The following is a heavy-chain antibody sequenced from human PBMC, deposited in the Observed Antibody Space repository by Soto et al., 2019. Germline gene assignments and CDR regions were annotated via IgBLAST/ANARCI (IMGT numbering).Heavy chain of an antibody. V-gene: IGHV4-59*01. Sequence: PSETLSLTCTVSGGSISSYYWSWIRQPPGKGLEWIGYIYYSGSTNYNPSLKSRVTISVDTSKNQFSLKLSSVTAADTAVYYCARVWAPEYSGMDVWGQGTTVTVSS. CDR2: IYYSGST. J-gene: IGHJ6*02. CDR3: ARVWAPEYSGMDV. CDR1: GGSISSYY. D-gene: IGHD6-6*01.